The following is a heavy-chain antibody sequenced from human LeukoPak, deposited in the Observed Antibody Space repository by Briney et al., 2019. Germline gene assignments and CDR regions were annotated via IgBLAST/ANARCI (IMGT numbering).Heavy chain of an antibody. J-gene: IGHJ6*02. Sequence: PSQTLSLTCTVSGGSISHYYWSWVRQPPGKGLEWIGYIYYSGTTKYNPSLTSQVTISVDTSKNQFSLKLNSVTAAHTAVYYCAREDPRTKVPEGMDVWGQGTTVTVSS. V-gene: IGHV4-59*01. CDR1: GGSISHYY. CDR3: AREDPRTKVPEGMDV. CDR2: IYYSGTT. D-gene: IGHD4/OR15-4a*01.